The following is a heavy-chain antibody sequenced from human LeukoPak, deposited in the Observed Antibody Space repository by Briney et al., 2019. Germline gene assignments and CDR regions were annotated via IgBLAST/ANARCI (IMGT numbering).Heavy chain of an antibody. Sequence: GGTLRLSCAVSGVTFSSYGMNWGCQAPGTGLGWVSYISSSGSSITYADSVKGRFTISRDNAKNSLYLQMNSLRAEGPAVYYCAAGVWGSIDYWGQGTRVTGSS. V-gene: IGHV3-48*03. CDR2: ISSSGSSI. D-gene: IGHD3-16*01. CDR1: GVTFSSYG. J-gene: IGHJ4*02. CDR3: AAGVWGSIDY.